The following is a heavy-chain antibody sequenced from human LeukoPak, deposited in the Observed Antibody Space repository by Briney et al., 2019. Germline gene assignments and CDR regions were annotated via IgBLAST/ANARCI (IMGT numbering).Heavy chain of an antibody. V-gene: IGHV3-23*01. CDR2: VGGGGGST. CDR3: AKTQRIAAAGTDY. J-gene: IGHJ4*02. Sequence: PGGSLRLSCAASGFTFSSYAMSWVRQAPGKGLEWVSAVGGGGGSTYYADSVKGRFTISRDNTKNTLYLQMNSLRAEDTAVYYCAKTQRIAAAGTDYWGQGTLVTVSS. D-gene: IGHD6-13*01. CDR1: GFTFSSYA.